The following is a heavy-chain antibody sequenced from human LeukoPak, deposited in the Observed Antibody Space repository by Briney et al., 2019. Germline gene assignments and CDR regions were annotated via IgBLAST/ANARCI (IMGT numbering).Heavy chain of an antibody. V-gene: IGHV4-34*08. Sequence: GSLRLSCSASGFTFSSYAMHWVRQPPGKGLEWIGEINHSGVTNYNPSLKSRVTISEDTSKRQFSLKLSSVTAADTAVYYCVTNYDILTAYHGYWGQGTLVTVSS. J-gene: IGHJ4*02. CDR3: VTNYDILTAYHGY. D-gene: IGHD3-9*01. CDR2: INHSGVT. CDR1: GFTFSSYA.